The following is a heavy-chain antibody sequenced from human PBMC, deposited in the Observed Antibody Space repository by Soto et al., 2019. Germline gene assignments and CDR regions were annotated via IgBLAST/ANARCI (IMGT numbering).Heavy chain of an antibody. CDR3: ARYGGGRDGYAGGCDWLDP. D-gene: IGHD5-12*01. J-gene: IGHJ5*01. CDR2: MWYDGSDK. V-gene: IGHV3-33*01. Sequence: TGGSLILSCAASGFSLSCYRMYWARYSPGKGLDWLTVMWYDGSDKYYAVSVKGRITISRDKSKNSRYLQMNSLRAEDTAVYCWARYGGGRDGYAGGCDWLDPWGQG. CDR1: GFSLSCYR.